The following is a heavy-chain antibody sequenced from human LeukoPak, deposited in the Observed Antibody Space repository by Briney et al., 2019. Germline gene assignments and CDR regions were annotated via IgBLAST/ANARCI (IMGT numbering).Heavy chain of an antibody. CDR1: GGSISGFY. CDR3: ARRLDV. V-gene: IGHV4-34*01. J-gene: IGHJ6*02. CDR2: INHSGST. Sequence: SETLSLTCTVSGGSISGFYWSWIRQSPGKGLEWIGEINHSGSTNYNPSLKSRVTISVDTSKNQFSLRLTSVTAADTAVYYCARRLDVWGQGTTVTVSS.